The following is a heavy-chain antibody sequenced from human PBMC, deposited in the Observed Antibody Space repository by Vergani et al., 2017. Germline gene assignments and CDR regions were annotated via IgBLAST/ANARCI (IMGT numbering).Heavy chain of an antibody. D-gene: IGHD3-3*01. Sequence: QVQLVESGGGVVQPGGSLRLSCAASGFTFSSYGMHWVRQAPGKGLEWVAFIRYDGSNKDYADSVKGRFTISRDNSKNTLYLQMNSLRAEDTAVYYCAKDGDFWSGYYFDYWGQGTLVTVSS. CDR3: AKDGDFWSGYYFDY. V-gene: IGHV3-30*02. CDR1: GFTFSSYG. CDR2: IRYDGSNK. J-gene: IGHJ4*02.